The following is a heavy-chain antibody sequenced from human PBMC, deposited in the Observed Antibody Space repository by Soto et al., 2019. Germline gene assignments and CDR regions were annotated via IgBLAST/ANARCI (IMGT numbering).Heavy chain of an antibody. CDR3: AKTGYSSSWYPGSFDY. CDR2: ISGSGGST. D-gene: IGHD6-13*01. Sequence: GGSLRLSCAASGFTFSSYAMSWVRQAPGKGLEWVSAISGSGGSTYYADSVKGRFTISRDNSKNTLYLQMNSLRAEDTAVYYCAKTGYSSSWYPGSFDYWGQGTLVTVSS. J-gene: IGHJ4*02. CDR1: GFTFSSYA. V-gene: IGHV3-23*01.